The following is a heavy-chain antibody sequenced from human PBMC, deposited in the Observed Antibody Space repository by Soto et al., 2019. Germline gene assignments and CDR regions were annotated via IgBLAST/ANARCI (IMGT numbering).Heavy chain of an antibody. J-gene: IGHJ6*03. V-gene: IGHV1-18*01. CDR1: GYTFTSYG. CDR3: ARAVFGVVNTAAYYYYYYMDV. D-gene: IGHD3-3*01. Sequence: ASVKVSCKASGYTFTSYGISWVRQAPGQGLEWMGWISAYNGNTNYAQKLQGRVTMTTDTSTSTAYMELRSLRSDDTAVYYCARAVFGVVNTAAYYYYYYMDVWGKGTTVTVSS. CDR2: ISAYNGNT.